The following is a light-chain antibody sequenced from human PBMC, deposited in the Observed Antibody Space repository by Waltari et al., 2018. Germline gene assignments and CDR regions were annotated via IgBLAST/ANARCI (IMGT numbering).Light chain of an antibody. CDR1: RNIGRP. V-gene: IGKV1-39*01. Sequence: DIQMTQSPSSLSASVGDRVTVTCRASRNIGRPFNCYHQKPGRAPRLLFYAASTLQSGVPPRCSGGGSWTNFTPTIISRQPEDFATYFCQESYSTSFVTFGPGTKVDIK. J-gene: IGKJ3*01. CDR3: QESYSTSFVT. CDR2: AAS.